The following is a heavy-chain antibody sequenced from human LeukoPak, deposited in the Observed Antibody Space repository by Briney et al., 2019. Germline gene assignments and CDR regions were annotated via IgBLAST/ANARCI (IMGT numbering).Heavy chain of an antibody. CDR1: GGSISSSSYY. D-gene: IGHD3-16*01. V-gene: IGHV4-39*07. J-gene: IGHJ4*02. Sequence: SETLSLTCTVSGGSISSSSYYWGWIRQPPGKGLEWIGSIYYSGTTYYNPSLKSRVTISVGTSKNQFSLQLSSVTAADTAVYYCARASRLGELSLGYWGQGTLVTVSS. CDR3: ARASRLGELSLGY. CDR2: IYYSGTT.